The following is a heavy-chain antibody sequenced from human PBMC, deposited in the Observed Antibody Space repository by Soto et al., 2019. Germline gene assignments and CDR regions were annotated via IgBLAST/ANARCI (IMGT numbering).Heavy chain of an antibody. CDR1: GGSVSSGSYY. Sequence: SETLSLTCTVSGGSVSSGSYYWSWIRQPPGKGLEWIGYIYYSGSTNYNPSLKSRVTISVDTSKNQFSLKLSSVTAADTAVYYCERDPLDYSGGELGYWGQGTLVTVSS. D-gene: IGHD2-15*01. CDR2: IYYSGST. CDR3: ERDPLDYSGGELGY. J-gene: IGHJ4*02. V-gene: IGHV4-61*01.